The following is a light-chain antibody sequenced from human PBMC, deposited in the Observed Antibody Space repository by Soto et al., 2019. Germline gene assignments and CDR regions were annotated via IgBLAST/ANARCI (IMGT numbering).Light chain of an antibody. V-gene: IGKV1-5*03. Sequence: DVQMTQSPSTLSASVGDRVTITCRASQNIDRWLAWYQRKPGKAPQLLIYKASTLQSGVPSRFSGSGSGTEFTLTISSLQADDFATYYCQQYKSYCTFGQGTKVDIK. CDR1: QNIDRW. CDR2: KAS. J-gene: IGKJ2*02. CDR3: QQYKSYCT.